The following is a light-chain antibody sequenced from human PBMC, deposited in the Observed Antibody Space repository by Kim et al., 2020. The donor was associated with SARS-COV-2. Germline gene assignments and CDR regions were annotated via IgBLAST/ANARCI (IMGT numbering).Light chain of an antibody. CDR3: QVWDSRSDHVV. V-gene: IGLV3-21*04. CDR2: SDS. J-gene: IGLJ2*01. CDR1: NIGTKI. Sequence: SSELTQPPSVSVAPGKTARITCGGLNIGTKIVHWYQQRPGQAPVLVIYSDSDRPSGIPERFSGSNSGNTATLTISRVEAGDEADYYCQVWDSRSDHVVFGGGTQLTVL.